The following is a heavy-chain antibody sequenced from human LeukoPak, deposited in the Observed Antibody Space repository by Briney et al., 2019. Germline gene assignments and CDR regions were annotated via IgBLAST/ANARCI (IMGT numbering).Heavy chain of an antibody. CDR1: GFTFSSYA. J-gene: IGHJ4*02. V-gene: IGHV3-30*04. CDR2: ISYDGSNK. Sequence: GGSLRLSCAASGFTFSSYAMHWVRQAPGKGLEWVAVISYDGSNKYYADSVKGRFTISRDNSKNTLYLQMNSLRAEDTAVYYCAREQQLAYFDYWGQGTLVTVSS. CDR3: AREQQLAYFDY. D-gene: IGHD6-13*01.